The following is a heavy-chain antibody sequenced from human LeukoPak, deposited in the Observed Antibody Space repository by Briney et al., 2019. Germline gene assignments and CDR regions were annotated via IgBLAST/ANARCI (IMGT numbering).Heavy chain of an antibody. J-gene: IGHJ3*02. CDR1: GGSISSYY. CDR2: IYYSGST. D-gene: IGHD4-17*01. Sequence: SETLSLTCTVSGGSISSYYWSWIRQPLGKGLEWIGYIYYSGSTNYNPSLKSRVTISVDTSKNQFSLKLSSVTAADTAVYYCATTDYGDLDAFDIWGQGTMVTVSS. V-gene: IGHV4-59*01. CDR3: ATTDYGDLDAFDI.